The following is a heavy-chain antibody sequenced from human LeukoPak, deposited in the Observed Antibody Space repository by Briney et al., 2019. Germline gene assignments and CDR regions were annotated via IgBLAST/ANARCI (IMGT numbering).Heavy chain of an antibody. J-gene: IGHJ4*02. CDR3: ARSPDGFDY. D-gene: IGHD1-14*01. CDR2: IKPVGSEE. V-gene: IGHV3-7*03. CDR1: GFSFSGYW. Sequence: GGSLRLSCAASGFSFSGYWMSWVRQAPGKGLEWVANIKPVGSEEYYVDSVKGRFTISRDNAKNSVYLQMNSLRAEDTAVYYCARSPDGFDYWGQGTLVTVSS.